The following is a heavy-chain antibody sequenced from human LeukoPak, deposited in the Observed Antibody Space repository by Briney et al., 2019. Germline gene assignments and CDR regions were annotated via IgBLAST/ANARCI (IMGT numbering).Heavy chain of an antibody. J-gene: IGHJ4*02. CDR3: TTTRIAAAPDY. V-gene: IGHV3-73*01. Sequence: GGSLRLSCAASGFTFSGSAMHWVRQASGKGLEWVGRIRSKANSYATAYAASVKGRFTNSRDDSKNTAYLQMNSLKTEDTAVYYCTTTRIAAAPDYWGQGTLVTVSS. CDR1: GFTFSGSA. D-gene: IGHD6-13*01. CDR2: IRSKANSYAT.